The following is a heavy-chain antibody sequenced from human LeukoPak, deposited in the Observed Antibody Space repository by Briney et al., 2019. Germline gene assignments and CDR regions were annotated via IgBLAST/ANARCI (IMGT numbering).Heavy chain of an antibody. J-gene: IGHJ3*02. V-gene: IGHV3-23*01. CDR3: AKRDNNDYYTGLHVFDI. CDR1: GFTFSTFA. CDR2: ISGSGNTP. Sequence: TGGSLRLSCAASGFTFSTFAMTWVRQAPGKGLEWVSAISGSGNTPYYADSVKGRFTISRDNSKNTLYLQMDSLRAEDTAVYYCAKRDNNDYYTGLHVFDIWGQGTMVTVSS. D-gene: IGHD3-22*01.